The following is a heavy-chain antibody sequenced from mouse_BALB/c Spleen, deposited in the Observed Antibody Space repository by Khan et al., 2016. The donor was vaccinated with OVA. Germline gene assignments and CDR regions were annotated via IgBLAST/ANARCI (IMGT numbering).Heavy chain of an antibody. V-gene: IGHV9-3-1*01. D-gene: IGHD2-10*01. J-gene: IGHJ4*01. CDR2: INTYTGEP. CDR3: ARPPYFSYVMGY. Sequence: QVQLQQSGPELKKPGETVKISCKASGYTFTNYGMNWVKQAPGKGLKWMGWINTYTGEPTYADDFKGRFAFSLETSASTAYLQINNLKNEDTAPYFCARPPYFSYVMGYWGQGTSVTVSS. CDR1: GYTFTNYG.